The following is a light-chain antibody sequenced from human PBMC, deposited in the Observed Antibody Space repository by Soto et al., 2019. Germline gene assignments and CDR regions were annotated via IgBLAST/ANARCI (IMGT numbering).Light chain of an antibody. J-gene: IGLJ3*02. CDR1: RSNIGAGYD. CDR2: GNS. V-gene: IGLV1-40*01. Sequence: SVLTQPPSVSGAPGQRVTISCTGSRSNIGAGYDVHWYQQLPGTAPKLLIYGNSNRPSGVPDRCSGSKSGTSASLVITGLQAEDEADYYCQSYDSSLSGSVFGGGTKLTVL. CDR3: QSYDSSLSGSV.